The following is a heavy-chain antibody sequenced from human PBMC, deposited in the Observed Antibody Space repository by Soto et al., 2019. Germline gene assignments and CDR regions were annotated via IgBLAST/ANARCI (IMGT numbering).Heavy chain of an antibody. CDR3: ARGGGIAVAGTHLDY. CDR1: GFTFSSYA. J-gene: IGHJ4*02. CDR2: IGGSGAGT. D-gene: IGHD6-19*01. Sequence: EVQLLESGGGLVQPGGSLRLSCVASGFTFSSYAMSWVRQAPGKGLEWVSGIGGSGAGTNYADSVKGRFTISRDNSKNTLYLQMSSLRAEDTAVYYCARGGGIAVAGTHLDYWGQGTLVTVSS. V-gene: IGHV3-23*01.